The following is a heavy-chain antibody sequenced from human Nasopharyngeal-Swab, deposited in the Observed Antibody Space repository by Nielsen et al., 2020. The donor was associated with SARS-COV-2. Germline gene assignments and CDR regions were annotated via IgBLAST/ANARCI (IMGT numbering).Heavy chain of an antibody. CDR2: IYYSGST. J-gene: IGHJ4*02. V-gene: IGHV4-59*08. D-gene: IGHD2-2*02. CDR3: ASSLGYCSSTSCYNFDY. Sequence: SETLSLTCTVSGGSISSYYWSWVRQPPGKGLEWIGYIYYSGSTNYNPSLKSRVTISVDTSKNQFSLKLSSVTAADTAVYYCASSLGYCSSTSCYNFDYWGQGTLVTVSS. CDR1: GGSISSYY.